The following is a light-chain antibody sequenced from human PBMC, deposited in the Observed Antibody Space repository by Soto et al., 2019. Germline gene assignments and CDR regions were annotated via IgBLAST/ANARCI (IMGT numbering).Light chain of an antibody. CDR2: EVS. Sequence: QSVLTQPPSASGSPGQSVTISCTGTSSDVGGYNYVSWYQQHPGKAPKLMIYEVSKWPSGVPDRFSGSKSGSTASLTVSGLQAEDEADYYCSSYAGSKNLVFGGGTKVTVL. V-gene: IGLV2-8*01. CDR1: SSDVGGYNY. J-gene: IGLJ2*01. CDR3: SSYAGSKNLV.